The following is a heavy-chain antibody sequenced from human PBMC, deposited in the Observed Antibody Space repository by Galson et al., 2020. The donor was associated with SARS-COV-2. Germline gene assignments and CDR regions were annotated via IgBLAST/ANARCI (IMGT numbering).Heavy chain of an antibody. V-gene: IGHV4-31*03. CDR1: GGSISSGGYY. Sequence: SETLSLTCTVSGGSISSGGYYWRWIRQHTGKGLEWIGYIYYSGSTYYNPSLKSRVTISVDTSKNQFSLKLSSVTAADTAVYYCARAATIFGVVIDAFDIWGQGTMVTVSS. J-gene: IGHJ3*02. D-gene: IGHD3-3*01. CDR2: IYYSGST. CDR3: ARAATIFGVVIDAFDI.